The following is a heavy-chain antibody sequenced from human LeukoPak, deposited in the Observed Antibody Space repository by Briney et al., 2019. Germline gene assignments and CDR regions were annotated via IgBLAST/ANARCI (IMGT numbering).Heavy chain of an antibody. CDR2: INPSGGST. D-gene: IGHD1-26*01. CDR3: AKDPIVGAFDP. Sequence: RASVKVSCKASGYTFTSYYMHWVRQPPGQGLEWMGIINPSGGSTSYAQKFQGRVTMTRDTSTSTVYMELSSLRAEDTAVYYCAKDPIVGAFDPWGQGTLVTVSS. CDR1: GYTFTSYY. V-gene: IGHV1-46*01. J-gene: IGHJ5*02.